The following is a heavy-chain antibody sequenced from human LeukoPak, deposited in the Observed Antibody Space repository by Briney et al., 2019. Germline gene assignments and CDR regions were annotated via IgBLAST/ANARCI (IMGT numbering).Heavy chain of an antibody. V-gene: IGHV4-34*01. J-gene: IGHJ5*02. CDR3: ARGRRITMIVVVIRRDWFDP. CDR1: GGSFSGYY. D-gene: IGHD3-22*01. CDR2: INHSGST. Sequence: SETLSLTCAVYGGSFSGYYWSWIRQPQGKGLEWIGEINHSGSTNYNPSLKSRVTISVDTSKNQFSLKLSSVTAADTAVYYCARGRRITMIVVVIRRDWFDPWGQGTLVTVSS.